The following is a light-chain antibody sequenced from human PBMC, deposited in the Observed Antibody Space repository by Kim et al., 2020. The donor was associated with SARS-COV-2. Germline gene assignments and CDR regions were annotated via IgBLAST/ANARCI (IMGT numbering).Light chain of an antibody. J-gene: IGKJ4*01. CDR2: GAS. Sequence: LSPGERATLSCRARQSVPSNSLAWYQQKPGQTPRLLIYGASSRAPGIPDRVSGSGSGTDFSLTISRLEPEDFAVYYCQQYGSSPRFGGGTKVDIK. CDR1: QSVPSNS. V-gene: IGKV3-20*01. CDR3: QQYGSSPR.